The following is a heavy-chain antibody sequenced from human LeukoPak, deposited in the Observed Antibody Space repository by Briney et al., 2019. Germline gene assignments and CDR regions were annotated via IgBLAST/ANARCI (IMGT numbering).Heavy chain of an antibody. CDR3: ASPPDLRY. CDR1: GYTFTSYG. CDR2: ISAYNGNT. Sequence: GASVKVSCKASGYTFTSYGISWVRQAPGQGLEWMGWISAYNGNTNYAQKLQASVTMTTDASTSTAYMELRSLRSDDTAVYYCASPPDLRYWGPGTLVTVSS. V-gene: IGHV1-18*04. J-gene: IGHJ4*02. D-gene: IGHD1-14*01.